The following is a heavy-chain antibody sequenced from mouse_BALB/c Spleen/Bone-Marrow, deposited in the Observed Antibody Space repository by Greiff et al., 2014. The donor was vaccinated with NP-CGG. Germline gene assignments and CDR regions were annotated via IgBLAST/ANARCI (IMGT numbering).Heavy chain of an antibody. Sequence: EVKLVESGGGLVQPGGSRKLSCAASGFTFSSFGMHWVRQAPEKGLEWVAYISSGSTAIFYAERVKGRFTISRDNTKNTLFLQMTSLRSEDTAMYYCTRGGNWGDFDVWGPGTTVTVSS. CDR3: TRGGNWGDFDV. CDR1: GFTFSSFG. J-gene: IGHJ1*01. V-gene: IGHV5-17*02. CDR2: ISSGSTAI. D-gene: IGHD4-1*01.